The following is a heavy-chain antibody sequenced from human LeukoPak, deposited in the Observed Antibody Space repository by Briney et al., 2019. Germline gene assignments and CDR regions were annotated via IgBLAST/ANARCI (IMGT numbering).Heavy chain of an antibody. J-gene: IGHJ3*02. CDR1: GGSFSGYY. Sequence: SETLSLTCAVYGGSFSGYYWSWIRQPPGKGLEWIGEINHSGSTNYNPSLKRRVTISVDTSKNQFSLKLSSVTAADTAVYYCARPRYSYGLDAFDIWGQGTMVTVSS. D-gene: IGHD5-18*01. V-gene: IGHV4-34*01. CDR2: INHSGST. CDR3: ARPRYSYGLDAFDI.